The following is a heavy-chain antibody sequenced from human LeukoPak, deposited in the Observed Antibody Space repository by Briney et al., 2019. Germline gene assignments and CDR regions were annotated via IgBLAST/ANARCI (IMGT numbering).Heavy chain of an antibody. V-gene: IGHV3-7*04. CDR2: IKEDGSDK. Sequence: GGSLRLSCAASGFTFSSYWMSWVRQAPGKGLEWVANIKEDGSDKYYVDSVKGRFTISRDNAKNSLYLQMNSLRAEDTAVYYCARGYYYDSSDAFDIWGQGTMVTVSS. J-gene: IGHJ3*02. CDR3: ARGYYYDSSDAFDI. D-gene: IGHD3-22*01. CDR1: GFTFSSYW.